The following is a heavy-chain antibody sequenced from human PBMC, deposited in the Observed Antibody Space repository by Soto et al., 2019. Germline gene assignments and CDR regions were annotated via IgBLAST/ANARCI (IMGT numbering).Heavy chain of an antibody. Sequence: SETLSLTCTVSGGSISSGGYYWSWIRQHPGKGLEWIGYIYYSGSTNYNPSLKSRVTISVDTSKNQFSLKLSSVTAADTAVYYCARVMLYYGSGSNSTPDYYYYYGMDVWGQGTTVTVSS. CDR2: IYYSGST. V-gene: IGHV4-61*08. D-gene: IGHD3-10*01. CDR3: ARVMLYYGSGSNSTPDYYYYYGMDV. J-gene: IGHJ6*02. CDR1: GGSISSGGYY.